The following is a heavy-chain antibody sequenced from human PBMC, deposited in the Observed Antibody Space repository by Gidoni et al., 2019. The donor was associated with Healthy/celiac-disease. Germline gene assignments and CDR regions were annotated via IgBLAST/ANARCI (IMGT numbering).Heavy chain of an antibody. J-gene: IGHJ5*02. V-gene: IGHV3-74*01. CDR3: ARDGGENWNGDWFDP. Sequence: EVQLVESGGGLVQPGGSLRLSCAASGFTFSSYWMHWVRQAPGKGLVWVSRINSDGSSTSYADSVKGRFTISRDNAKNTLYLQMNSLRAEDTAVYYCARDGGENWNGDWFDPWGQGTLVTVSS. D-gene: IGHD1-1*01. CDR2: INSDGSST. CDR1: GFTFSSYW.